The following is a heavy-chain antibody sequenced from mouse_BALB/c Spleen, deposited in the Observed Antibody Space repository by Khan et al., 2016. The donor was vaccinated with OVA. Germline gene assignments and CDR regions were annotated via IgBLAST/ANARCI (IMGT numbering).Heavy chain of an antibody. CDR3: TRHGYVAWFTY. D-gene: IGHD2-2*01. Sequence: EVQLVESGPELMKPGASVKISCKASGYSFTSYYIHWVMQRHGESLEWIGYIDPFSGGSTNNQKFKVKATLTVDKSSSTAYIHLSNLTSEDSAVYYCTRHGYVAWFTYWGQGTLVTVSA. V-gene: IGHV1-31*01. CDR2: IDPFSGGS. CDR1: GYSFTSYY. J-gene: IGHJ3*01.